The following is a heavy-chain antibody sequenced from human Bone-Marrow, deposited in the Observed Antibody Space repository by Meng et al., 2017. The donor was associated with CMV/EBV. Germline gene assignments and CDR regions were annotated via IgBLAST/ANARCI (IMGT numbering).Heavy chain of an antibody. CDR2: INHSGST. V-gene: IGHV4-34*01. D-gene: IGHD3-10*01. Sequence: GSLRLSCTVSGGSISSYYWSWIRQPPGKGLEWIGEINHSGSTNYNPSLKSRVTISVDKSKSQFSLKLNSLTAADTAVYYCARGRGRLDYWGQGKLGTVSS. CDR3: ARGRGRLDY. J-gene: IGHJ4*02. CDR1: GGSISSYY.